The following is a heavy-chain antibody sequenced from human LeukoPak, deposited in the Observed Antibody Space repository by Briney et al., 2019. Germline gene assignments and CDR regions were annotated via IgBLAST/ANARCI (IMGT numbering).Heavy chain of an antibody. Sequence: ASVKVSCKASGYTFTSYYMHWVRQAPGQGLEWMGIINPSGGSTSYAQKFQGRVTMTRDMSTSTVYMELSSLRSEDTAVYYCARDQPRDGEEYSSSGAFDYWGQGTLVTVSS. V-gene: IGHV1-46*01. CDR2: INPSGGST. CDR1: GYTFTSYY. CDR3: ARDQPRDGEEYSSSGAFDY. J-gene: IGHJ4*02. D-gene: IGHD6-6*01.